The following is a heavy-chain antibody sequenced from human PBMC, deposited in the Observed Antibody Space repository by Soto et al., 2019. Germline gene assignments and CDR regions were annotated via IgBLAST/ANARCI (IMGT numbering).Heavy chain of an antibody. CDR2: ISSSSSTI. V-gene: IGHV3-48*01. CDR3: ARDLAYCSSTSCPGAFDI. D-gene: IGHD2-2*01. CDR1: GFTFSSYS. Sequence: GGSLRLSCAASGFTFSSYSMNWVRQAPGKGLEWVSYISSSSSTIYYADSVKGRFTISRDNAKNSLYLQMNSLRAEDTAVYYCARDLAYCSSTSCPGAFDIWGQGTMVTVSS. J-gene: IGHJ3*02.